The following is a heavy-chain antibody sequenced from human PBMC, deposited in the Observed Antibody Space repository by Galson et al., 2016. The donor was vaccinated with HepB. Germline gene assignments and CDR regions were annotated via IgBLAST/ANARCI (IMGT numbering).Heavy chain of an antibody. CDR1: GASISGYY. V-gene: IGHV4-59*01. CDR2: IYYSGRT. CDR3: ARDDSGGWYGFHYGMDV. D-gene: IGHD6-19*01. Sequence: ETVSLTCTVSGASISGYYLSWIRQPPGKGLEWIGYIYYSGRTNYNPSLKSRVTISVDTSKNQFSLKLSSVTAADTAVYYCARDDSGGWYGFHYGMDVWGQGTTVTVSS. J-gene: IGHJ6*02.